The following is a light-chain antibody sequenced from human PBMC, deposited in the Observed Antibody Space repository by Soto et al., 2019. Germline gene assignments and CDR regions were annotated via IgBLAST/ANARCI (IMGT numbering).Light chain of an antibody. CDR2: TAS. CDR1: QGIRSE. V-gene: IGKV1-6*01. J-gene: IGKJ4*01. CDR3: IQDYNYPLT. Sequence: AILMTQSPSSLSASVGDRVTITCRASQGIRSELGWYQQKPGKAPNLLIYTASSLQSGVPSRFSGSGSGTDFTLTISSLQPEDFATYYCIQDYNYPLTFGGGTKVDIK.